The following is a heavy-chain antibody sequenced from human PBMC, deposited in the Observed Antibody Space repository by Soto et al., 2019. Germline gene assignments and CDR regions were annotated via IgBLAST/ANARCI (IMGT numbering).Heavy chain of an antibody. CDR3: TKEAAYDSSGYYTGYFDY. J-gene: IGHJ4*02. D-gene: IGHD3-22*01. Sequence: PGGSLRLSCAASGFTFSSYGMHWVRQAPGKGLEWVAVISYDGSNKYYADSVKGRFTISRDNSENTLYLQMNSLRAEDTAAYYCTKEAAYDSSGYYTGYFDYWGQGALVTVSS. V-gene: IGHV3-30*18. CDR2: ISYDGSNK. CDR1: GFTFSSYG.